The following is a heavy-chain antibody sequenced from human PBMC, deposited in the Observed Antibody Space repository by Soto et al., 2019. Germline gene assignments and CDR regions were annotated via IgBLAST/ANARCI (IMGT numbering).Heavy chain of an antibody. CDR2: IYPGDSDT. D-gene: IGHD6-13*01. Sequence: GESLKISCKGSGYSFTSYWIGSVRQMPGKGLEWMGIIYPGDSDTRYSPSFQGQVTISADKSISTAYLQWSSLKASDTAMYYCARRFKIGAAAGLGAFDIWGQGTMVTVSS. CDR1: GYSFTSYW. J-gene: IGHJ3*02. CDR3: ARRFKIGAAAGLGAFDI. V-gene: IGHV5-51*01.